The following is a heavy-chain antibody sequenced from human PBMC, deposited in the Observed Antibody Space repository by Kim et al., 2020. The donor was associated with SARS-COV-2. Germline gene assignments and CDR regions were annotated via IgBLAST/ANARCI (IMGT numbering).Heavy chain of an antibody. CDR2: ISYDGSNK. D-gene: IGHD2-2*01. Sequence: GGSLRLSCAASGFTFSSYGMHWVRQAPGKGLEWVAVISYDGSNKYYADSVKGRFTISRDNSKNTLYLQMNSLRAEDTAVYYCRGPDVVVPHWGQGTLVTVSS. CDR3: RGPDVVVPH. V-gene: IGHV3-30*03. J-gene: IGHJ4*02. CDR1: GFTFSSYG.